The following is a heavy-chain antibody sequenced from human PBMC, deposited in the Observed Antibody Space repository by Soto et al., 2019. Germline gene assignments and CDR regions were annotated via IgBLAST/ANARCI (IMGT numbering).Heavy chain of an antibody. J-gene: IGHJ5*02. D-gene: IGHD2-15*01. CDR3: ARERCSGGSCYSVWFDP. V-gene: IGHV1-3*01. CDR2: INAGNGNT. Sequence: GASVKVSCKASGYTFTSYAMHWVRQAPGRRLEWMGWINAGNGNTKYSQKFQGRVTITRDTSASTAYMELSSLRSEDTAVYYCARERCSGGSCYSVWFDPWGQGTLVTVSS. CDR1: GYTFTSYA.